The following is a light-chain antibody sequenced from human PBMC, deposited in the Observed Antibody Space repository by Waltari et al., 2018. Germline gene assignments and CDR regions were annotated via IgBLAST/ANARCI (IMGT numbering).Light chain of an antibody. Sequence: QSVLTQPPSASGNPGQRVTISCSGSSSNIGSNPVNWYQQLSGTAPSLLIYGGNRLPSGVPDRLSCSKSGTSASLASSGLQSEDEVDFYCAVWDNSLNGVVFGGGTKLTVL. V-gene: IGLV1-44*01. J-gene: IGLJ2*01. CDR2: GGN. CDR1: SSNIGSNP. CDR3: AVWDNSLNGVV.